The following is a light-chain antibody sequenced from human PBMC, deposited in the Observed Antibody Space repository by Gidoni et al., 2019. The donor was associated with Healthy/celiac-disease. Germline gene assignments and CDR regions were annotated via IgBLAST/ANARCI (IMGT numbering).Light chain of an antibody. V-gene: IGKV1-5*03. CDR1: QSISSW. CDR2: KAS. Sequence: DIHVTQSPSTLSASVGDRVTITCRASQSISSWLAWYQQKTGKAPKLLIYKASSLESGVPSRFSGSGSGTEFTLTISSLQPYDFANYYCKQYNSYPTFGQGTKLEIK. CDR3: KQYNSYPT. J-gene: IGKJ2*01.